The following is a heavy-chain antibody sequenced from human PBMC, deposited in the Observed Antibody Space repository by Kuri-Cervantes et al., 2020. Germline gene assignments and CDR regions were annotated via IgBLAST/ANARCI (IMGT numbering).Heavy chain of an antibody. CDR3: ARDRRMVRGVIINGHNWFDP. Sequence: GGSLRLFCAASGFTFSSYAMHWVRQAPGKGLEWVAVISYDGSNKYYADSVKGRFTISRDNSKNPLYLQMNSLRAEDTAVYYCARDRRMVRGVIINGHNWFDPWGQGTLVTVSS. J-gene: IGHJ5*02. V-gene: IGHV3-30-3*01. CDR2: ISYDGSNK. D-gene: IGHD3-10*01. CDR1: GFTFSSYA.